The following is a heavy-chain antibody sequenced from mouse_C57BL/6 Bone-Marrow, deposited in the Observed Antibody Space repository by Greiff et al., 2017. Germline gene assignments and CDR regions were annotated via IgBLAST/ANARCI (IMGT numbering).Heavy chain of an antibody. CDR3: ARRRIGDYFDY. CDR1: GYTFTNYC. Sequence: VQLQQSGAELVRPGTSVKMSCKASGYTFTNYCIGWAKQRPGHGLEWIGDIYPGGGYTNYNEKFKGKATLTADKSSSTAYMQFSSLTSEDSAIYYCARRRIGDYFDYWGQGTTLTVSS. D-gene: IGHD2-14*01. CDR2: IYPGGGYT. V-gene: IGHV1-63*01. J-gene: IGHJ2*01.